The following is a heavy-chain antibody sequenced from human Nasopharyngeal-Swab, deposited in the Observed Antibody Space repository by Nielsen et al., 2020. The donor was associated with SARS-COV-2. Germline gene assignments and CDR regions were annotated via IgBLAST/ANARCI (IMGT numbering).Heavy chain of an antibody. CDR1: GFTVSSHY. V-gene: IGHV3-53*01. J-gene: IGHJ1*01. Sequence: GGSLRLSCAASGFTVSSHYMNWVRQAPGKGLEYVSVIYSDGSTYYADSVKGRFTISRDNSKNTLYLQMNSLRAEDTAVYYCAREDYDTRYVYFQHWGQGTLVTVSS. CDR3: AREDYDTRYVYFQH. D-gene: IGHD3-9*01. CDR2: IYSDGST.